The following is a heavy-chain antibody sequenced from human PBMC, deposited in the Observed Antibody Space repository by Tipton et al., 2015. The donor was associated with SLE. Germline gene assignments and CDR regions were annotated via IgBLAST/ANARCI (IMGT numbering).Heavy chain of an antibody. CDR2: IYYSGST. D-gene: IGHD6-6*01. J-gene: IGHJ3*02. V-gene: IGHV4-39*07. CDR1: GGSISSSSYY. CDR3: AREGGYSSSSDAFNI. Sequence: TLSLTCTVSGGSISSSSYYWGWIRQPPGKGLEWIGSIYYSGSTYYNPSLKSRVTISVDTSKNQFSLKLSSVTAADTAVYYCAREGGYSSSSDAFNIWGQGKMVPVSS.